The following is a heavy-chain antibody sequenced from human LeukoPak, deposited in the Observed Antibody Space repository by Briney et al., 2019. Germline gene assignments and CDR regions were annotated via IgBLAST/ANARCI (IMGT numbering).Heavy chain of an antibody. D-gene: IGHD4-17*01. V-gene: IGHV3-53*01. CDR2: IYSGGST. Sequence: GGSLRLSCAASGFTVSTNYMSWVCQAPGKGLEWVSVIYSGGSTYYTDSVKGRFTISRDNSKNTLSLQMNSLRAEDTAIYYCAILTVTTAYWGQGTLVTVSS. CDR3: AILTVTTAY. CDR1: GFTVSTNY. J-gene: IGHJ4*02.